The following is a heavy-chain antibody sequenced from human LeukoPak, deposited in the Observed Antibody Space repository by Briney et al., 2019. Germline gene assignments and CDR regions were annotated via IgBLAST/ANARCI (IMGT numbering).Heavy chain of an antibody. V-gene: IGHV4-34*01. Sequence: SETLSLTCAVFNGSFSNYYWSWLRQSPGKRLEWIGEINRGSTNYNPSLKTRVTISVDTSENQFSLTLNSVTAADTAVYYCARGMGQFDSWGQGTLVTVSS. D-gene: IGHD5-24*01. CDR3: ARGMGQFDS. J-gene: IGHJ4*02. CDR1: NGSFSNYY. CDR2: INRGST.